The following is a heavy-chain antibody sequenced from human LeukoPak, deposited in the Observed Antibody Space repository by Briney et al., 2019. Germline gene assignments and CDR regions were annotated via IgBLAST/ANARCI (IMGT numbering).Heavy chain of an antibody. Sequence: AGGSLRLSCAASGFTFSNYWIHWVRQAPGKGLEWVAGIKDDGSEKYYVDSVKGRFTISRDNAKNSLYLQMNSLRAEDTAVYYCARDRSGNGMDVWGQGTTVTVSS. CDR3: ARDRSGNGMDV. D-gene: IGHD3-10*01. CDR1: GFTFSNYW. J-gene: IGHJ6*02. CDR2: IKDDGSEK. V-gene: IGHV3-7*01.